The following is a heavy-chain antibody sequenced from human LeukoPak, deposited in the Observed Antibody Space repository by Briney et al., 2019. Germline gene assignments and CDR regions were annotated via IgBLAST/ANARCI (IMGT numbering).Heavy chain of an antibody. Sequence: GASVKVSCKASGGTFSSYAISWVRQAPGQGLEWMGGIIPIFGTANYAQKFQGRVTITADESTSTAYMELSSLSSVTAADTAVYYCARRPRRFRYGSGSSGYFDYWGQGTLVTVSS. J-gene: IGHJ4*02. CDR1: GGTFSSYA. CDR3: ARRPRRFRYGSGSSGYFDY. V-gene: IGHV1-69*13. CDR2: IIPIFGTA. D-gene: IGHD3-10*01.